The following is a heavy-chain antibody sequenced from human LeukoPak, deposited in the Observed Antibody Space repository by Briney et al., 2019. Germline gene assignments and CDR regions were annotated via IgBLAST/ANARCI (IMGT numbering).Heavy chain of an antibody. V-gene: IGHV3-23*01. CDR3: AKDRLNYYDSSGYFDAFDI. D-gene: IGHD3-22*01. CDR2: ISGSGGST. Sequence: GGSLRLSCAASGFTFSSYAMSWVRQAPGKGLEWVSAISGSGGSTYYADSVKGRFTISRDNSKNTLYLQMNSLRAEDTAVYYCAKDRLNYYDSSGYFDAFDIWGQGTMVTVSS. J-gene: IGHJ3*02. CDR1: GFTFSSYA.